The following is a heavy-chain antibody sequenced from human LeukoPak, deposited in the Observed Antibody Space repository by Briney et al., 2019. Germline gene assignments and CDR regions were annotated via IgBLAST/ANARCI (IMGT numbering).Heavy chain of an antibody. CDR3: ARGVGYCSSTSCYTPNYGMDV. D-gene: IGHD2-2*02. Sequence: GASVKVSCKASGYTFTGYYMHWVRQAPGQGLEWMGWINPSSGGTNYAQKFQGRVTMTRDTSISTAYMELSRLRSDDTAVYYCARGVGYCSSTSCYTPNYGMDVWGQGTTVTVSS. CDR1: GYTFTGYY. V-gene: IGHV1-2*02. CDR2: INPSSGGT. J-gene: IGHJ6*02.